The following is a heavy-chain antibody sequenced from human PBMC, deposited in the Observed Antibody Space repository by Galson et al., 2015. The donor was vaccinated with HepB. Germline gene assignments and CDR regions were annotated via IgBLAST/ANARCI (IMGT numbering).Heavy chain of an antibody. V-gene: IGHV4-4*02. Sequence: ETLSLTCVVSGDSISNDRWWSWVRQPPGEGLEWIGEAYHSGATNYRPSLKSRVTISVDKSKNQFSLKLTSVTAADTAVYYCARAKEGRGYFDYWGQGTLVTVSS. D-gene: IGHD3-10*01. J-gene: IGHJ4*02. CDR3: ARAKEGRGYFDY. CDR2: AYHSGAT. CDR1: GDSISNDRW.